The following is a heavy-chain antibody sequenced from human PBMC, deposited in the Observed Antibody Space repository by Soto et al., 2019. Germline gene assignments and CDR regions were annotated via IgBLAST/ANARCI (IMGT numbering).Heavy chain of an antibody. D-gene: IGHD2-21*02. Sequence: TLSLTCTVSGGSIISGDYYWSWIRQPPGKALEWLALIYWDDDKRYSPSLRSRLTITKDTSKNQVVLTMTNMDPVDTATYYCIQSRCGGDCLQSYASYYYGMDVWGQGTTVTVSS. CDR3: IQSRCGGDCLQSYASYYYGMDV. J-gene: IGHJ6*02. CDR1: GGSIISGDYY. CDR2: IYWDDDK. V-gene: IGHV2-5*08.